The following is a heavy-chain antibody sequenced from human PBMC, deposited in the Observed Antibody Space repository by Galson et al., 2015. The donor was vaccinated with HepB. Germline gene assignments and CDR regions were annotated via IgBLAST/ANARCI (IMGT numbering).Heavy chain of an antibody. D-gene: IGHD1-14*01. V-gene: IGHV3-30*18. CDR2: ISYDGSNK. Sequence: SLRLSCAASGFTFSSYGMHWVRQAPGKGLEWVAVISYDGSNKYYADSVKGRFTISRDNSKNTLYLQMNSLRAEDTAVYYCAKDLRYGLDYWGQGTLVTVSS. CDR1: GFTFSSYG. J-gene: IGHJ4*02. CDR3: AKDLRYGLDY.